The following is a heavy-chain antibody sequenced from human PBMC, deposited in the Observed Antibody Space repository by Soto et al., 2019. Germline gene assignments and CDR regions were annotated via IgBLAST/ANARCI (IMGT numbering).Heavy chain of an antibody. J-gene: IGHJ5*02. D-gene: IGHD4-17*01. CDR3: ARFYGDYSNWFDP. Sequence: SETLSLTCAVSGDSISSGGYSWSWIQQPPGKGLERIGYIYHSGSTYYNPSLKSRVTISIDKSKNQFSLKLSSVTSADTAVYYCARFYGDYSNWFDPWGQGTLVTVSS. V-gene: IGHV4-30-2*01. CDR1: GDSISSGGYS. CDR2: IYHSGST.